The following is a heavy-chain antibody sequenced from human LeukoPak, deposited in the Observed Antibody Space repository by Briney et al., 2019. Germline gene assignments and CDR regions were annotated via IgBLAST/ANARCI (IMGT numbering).Heavy chain of an antibody. CDR3: AKDRKSVYNGKDLYQGI. CDR1: GYTFTSYA. V-gene: IGHV7-4-1*02. Sequence: GASVKVSCKASGYTFTSYAMNWVRQAPGQGLEWMGWINTNTGNPTYAQGFTGRFVFSLDTSVSTAYLQISSLKAEDTAVYYCAKDRKSVYNGKDLYQGIGGQGPLVTVS. CDR2: INTNTGNP. J-gene: IGHJ4*02. D-gene: IGHD5/OR15-5a*01.